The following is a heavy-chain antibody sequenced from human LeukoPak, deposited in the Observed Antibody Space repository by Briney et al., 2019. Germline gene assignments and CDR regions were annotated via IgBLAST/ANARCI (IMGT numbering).Heavy chain of an antibody. J-gene: IGHJ4*02. CDR2: IGWDGGST. V-gene: IGHV3-43*01. D-gene: IGHD5-18*01. Sequence: GGSLRLSCAASGFTFDDYTMHWVRQAPGKGLEWVSLIGWDGGSTYYADSVKGRFTISRDNSKNSLYMQMNSLRSEDTALYYCAKGVDTAMVTGFDYWGQGTLVTVSS. CDR3: AKGVDTAMVTGFDY. CDR1: GFTFDDYT.